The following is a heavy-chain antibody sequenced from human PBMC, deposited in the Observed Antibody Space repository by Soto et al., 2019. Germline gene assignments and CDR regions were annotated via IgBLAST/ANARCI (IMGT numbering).Heavy chain of an antibody. J-gene: IGHJ6*03. CDR2: IYYSGST. D-gene: IGHD2-2*01. V-gene: IGHV4-31*03. Sequence: PSETLSLTCTVSGGSISSGGYYWSWIRQHPGKGLEWIGYIYYSGSTYYNPSLKSRVTISVDTSKNQFSLKLSSVTAADTAVYYCARARGSYQLLLTLEYYYMDVWGKGTTVTVSS. CDR3: ARARGSYQLLLTLEYYYMDV. CDR1: GGSISSGGYY.